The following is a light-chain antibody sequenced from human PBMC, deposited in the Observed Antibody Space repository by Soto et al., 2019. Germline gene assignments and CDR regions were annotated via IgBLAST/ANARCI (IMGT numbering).Light chain of an antibody. CDR2: DVS. V-gene: IGLV2-14*01. Sequence: QSVLTQPASVSGSPGQSITISCTGTSSEVGGYNYVSWYQQHPGKAPKLMIYDVSNRPSGVSNRFSGSKSGNTASLTISGLQAEDEADYYCSSYTSSSTQDVFGTGTKVTVL. CDR1: SSEVGGYNY. CDR3: SSYTSSSTQDV. J-gene: IGLJ1*01.